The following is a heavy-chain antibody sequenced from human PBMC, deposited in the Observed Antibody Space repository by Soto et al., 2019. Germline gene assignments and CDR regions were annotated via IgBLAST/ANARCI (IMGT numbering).Heavy chain of an antibody. V-gene: IGHV1-2*04. Sequence: QVQLVQSGAEVKKPGASVKVSCKASGYTFTGYYMHWVRQAPGQGLEWMGWINPNSGGTNYAQKFQGWVTMTRDRSISTAHMGLRRVRSDDSAVYCCARGVRRSSPTAFDPWGQGTLVTVSS. CDR2: INPNSGGT. J-gene: IGHJ5*02. CDR3: ARGVRRSSPTAFDP. CDR1: GYTFTGYY. D-gene: IGHD6-13*01.